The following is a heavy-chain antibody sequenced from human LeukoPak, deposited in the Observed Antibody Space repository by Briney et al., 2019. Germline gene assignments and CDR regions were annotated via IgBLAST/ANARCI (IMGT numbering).Heavy chain of an antibody. CDR3: AKPGIAPWGAFDI. J-gene: IGHJ3*02. Sequence: QTGGSLRLSCAASGFTFSSYAMSWVRQAPGKGLEWVSAISGSGGSTYYADSVKGRFTISRDNSKNTLYLQMNSLRAEDTAVYYCAKPGIAPWGAFDIWGQGTMVTVSS. V-gene: IGHV3-23*01. D-gene: IGHD6-13*01. CDR1: GFTFSSYA. CDR2: ISGSGGST.